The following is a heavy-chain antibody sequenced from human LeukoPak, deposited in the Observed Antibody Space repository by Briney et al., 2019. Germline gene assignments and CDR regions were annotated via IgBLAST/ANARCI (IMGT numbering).Heavy chain of an antibody. J-gene: IGHJ4*02. CDR1: GFTFSGYA. CDR2: ISSSSSYI. Sequence: PGGSLRLSCAAPGFTFSGYAMNWVRQAPGKGLEWVSSISSSSSYIYYADSVKGRFTISRDNAKNSLYVQLNSLRAEDTAVYYCARGSGPLGYFDCWGQGTLVTVSS. V-gene: IGHV3-21*01. D-gene: IGHD6-25*01. CDR3: ARGSGPLGYFDC.